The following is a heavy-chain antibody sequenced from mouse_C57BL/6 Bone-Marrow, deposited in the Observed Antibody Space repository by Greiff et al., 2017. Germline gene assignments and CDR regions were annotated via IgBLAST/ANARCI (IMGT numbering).Heavy chain of an antibody. V-gene: IGHV1-61*01. J-gene: IGHJ2*01. CDR3: ARLEGYFDY. Sequence: VQLQQPGAELVRPGSSVKLSCKASGYTFTSYWMDWVKQRPGQGLEWIGNIYPSDSETHYNQKFKVKATLTVDKSSSTAYMQLSSLTSEDSAVYYCARLEGYFDYWGQGTTLTVSS. CDR1: GYTFTSYW. CDR2: IYPSDSET.